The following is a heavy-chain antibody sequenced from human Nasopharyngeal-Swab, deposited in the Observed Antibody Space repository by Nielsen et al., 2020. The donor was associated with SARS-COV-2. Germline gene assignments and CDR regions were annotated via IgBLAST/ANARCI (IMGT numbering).Heavy chain of an antibody. CDR2: ISGSGGST. Sequence: GESLKISCAASGFTFSSYTMIWVRQAPGKGLESVSSISGSGGSTYYADSVKGRFTISRDNSKNRLYIQMDSLRGEDTALYYCAKLYSSSWWIDPWGQGTLVTVSS. J-gene: IGHJ5*02. D-gene: IGHD6-13*01. CDR3: AKLYSSSWWIDP. CDR1: GFTFSSYT. V-gene: IGHV3-23*01.